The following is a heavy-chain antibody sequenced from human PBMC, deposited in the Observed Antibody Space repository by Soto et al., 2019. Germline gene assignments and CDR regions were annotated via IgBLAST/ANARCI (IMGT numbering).Heavy chain of an antibody. CDR2: IYWDDDK. D-gene: IGHD6-19*01. V-gene: IGHV2-5*02. Sequence: QITLKESGPSLVKPTQTLTLICTFSGFSLTTTGVGVVWIRQPPGKALEWLALIYWDDDKHYSPSLWSRLTVNKDTTKNQVVLTLSIVDPEDTGTYVGAHVRVLEQWLYRLDHWGQGTQVTVSS. CDR1: GFSLTTTGVG. J-gene: IGHJ4*02. CDR3: AHVRVLEQWLYRLDH.